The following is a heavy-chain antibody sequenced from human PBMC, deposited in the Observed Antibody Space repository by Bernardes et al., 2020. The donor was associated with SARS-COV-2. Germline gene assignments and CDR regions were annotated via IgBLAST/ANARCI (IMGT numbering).Heavy chain of an antibody. CDR2: ISADKGNT. V-gene: IGHV1-18*01. Sequence: ASVKVSWKASGYSFTSYGISWVRQAPGQGLEWMGWISADKGNTNYAQNLQGRVTMTTDTSTNTAYMELRSLRSDDTAVYYCATVVGYSYGGGWFDPWGQGTLVTVSS. CDR1: GYSFTSYG. D-gene: IGHD5-18*01. CDR3: ATVVGYSYGGGWFDP. J-gene: IGHJ5*02.